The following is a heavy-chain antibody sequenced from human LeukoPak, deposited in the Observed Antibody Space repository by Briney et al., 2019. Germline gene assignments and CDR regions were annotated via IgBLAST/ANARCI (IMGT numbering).Heavy chain of an antibody. D-gene: IGHD3-3*01. Sequence: GASVKVSCKASGYTFTGYYMHWVRQAPGQGLEWMGWINPNSGGTNYAQKFQGRVTMTRDTSISTAYMELSRLRSDDTAVYYCASLYYDFWSGYSDWYFDLWGRGTLVTVSS. CDR2: INPNSGGT. V-gene: IGHV1-2*02. CDR3: ASLYYDFWSGYSDWYFDL. CDR1: GYTFTGYY. J-gene: IGHJ2*01.